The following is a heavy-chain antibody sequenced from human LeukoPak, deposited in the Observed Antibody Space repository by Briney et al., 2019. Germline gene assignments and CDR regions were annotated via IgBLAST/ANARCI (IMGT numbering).Heavy chain of an antibody. J-gene: IGHJ6*02. Sequence: PSETLSLTCTVSGGSISSYYWSWIRQPPGKGLEWIGYIYYSGSTNYNPSLKSRVTISVDTSKSQFSLKLSSVTAADTAVYYCARDSRGYSYVRGMDVWGQGTTVTVSS. V-gene: IGHV4-59*01. CDR1: GGSISSYY. CDR3: ARDSRGYSYVRGMDV. D-gene: IGHD5-18*01. CDR2: IYYSGST.